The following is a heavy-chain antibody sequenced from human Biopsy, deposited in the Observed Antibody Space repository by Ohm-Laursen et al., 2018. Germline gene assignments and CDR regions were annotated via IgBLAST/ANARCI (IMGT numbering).Heavy chain of an antibody. V-gene: IGHV1-24*01. CDR1: GYTLTELS. Sequence: SVSPSCPVYGYTLTELSMHWARQAPGKGLEWLGGFAPENGKTVYAQNFQDKVSMTEYTSTDTAYMELRSLRSDDTAVYYCAADINVWNVNYWGQGTQVTVSS. CDR2: FAPENGKT. D-gene: IGHD1-1*01. J-gene: IGHJ4*02. CDR3: AADINVWNVNY.